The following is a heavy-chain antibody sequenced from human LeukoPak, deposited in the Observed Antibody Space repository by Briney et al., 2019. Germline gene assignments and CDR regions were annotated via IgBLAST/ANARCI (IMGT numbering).Heavy chain of an antibody. CDR1: GYTFTSYG. Sequence: ASVKVSCKSSGYTFTSYGIIWVRQAPGQGLEWMGWIIAYNGNTNYAQKLQGRVTMTTDTSTSTAYMELRSLRSDDTAVYYCARRMVRGAPDYWGQGTLVTVSS. J-gene: IGHJ4*02. CDR3: ARRMVRGAPDY. CDR2: IIAYNGNT. V-gene: IGHV1-18*01. D-gene: IGHD3-10*01.